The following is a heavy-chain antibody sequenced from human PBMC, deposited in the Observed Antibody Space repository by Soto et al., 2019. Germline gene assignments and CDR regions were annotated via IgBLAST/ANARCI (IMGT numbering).Heavy chain of an antibody. D-gene: IGHD3-10*01. CDR1: GGTFTTRS. CDR3: AKKGVDALNI. J-gene: IGHJ3*02. CDR2: IIPLIGVA. V-gene: IGHV1-69*02. Sequence: SVKVSCKASGGTFTTRSITWVRQAPGQGLEWMGRIIPLIGVANSAQEFQDRFTITADKSSNTVYMELRSLRPEDTAMYYCAKKGVDALNIWGKGTLVT.